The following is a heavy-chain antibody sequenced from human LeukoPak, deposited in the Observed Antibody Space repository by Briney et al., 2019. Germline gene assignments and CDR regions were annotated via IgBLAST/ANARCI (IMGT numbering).Heavy chain of an antibody. Sequence: SETLSLTCAVYGGSFSGYYWSWIRQPPGKGLEWIGEINHSGSTNYNPSLKSRVTISVDTSKNQFSLKLSSVTAADTAVYYCARQKQTSIYCTGGSCYQYYMDVWGKGTTVTISS. CDR3: ARQKQTSIYCTGGSCYQYYMDV. J-gene: IGHJ6*03. CDR1: GGSFSGYY. CDR2: INHSGST. D-gene: IGHD2-15*01. V-gene: IGHV4-34*01.